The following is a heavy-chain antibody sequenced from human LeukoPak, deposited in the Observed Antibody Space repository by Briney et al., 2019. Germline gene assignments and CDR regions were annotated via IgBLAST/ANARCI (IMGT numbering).Heavy chain of an antibody. Sequence: GGTLTLSCAASGFTFSSYAIHWVRQAPGKGLEWVAEISYDGGNKYYADSVKSRFTISRDNSKSTLYLQMNSLRAEDTAVYYCAKEGTGIHFDYWGQGTLVTVSS. V-gene: IGHV3-30-3*01. CDR2: ISYDGGNK. CDR3: AKEGTGIHFDY. D-gene: IGHD1-1*01. CDR1: GFTFSSYA. J-gene: IGHJ4*02.